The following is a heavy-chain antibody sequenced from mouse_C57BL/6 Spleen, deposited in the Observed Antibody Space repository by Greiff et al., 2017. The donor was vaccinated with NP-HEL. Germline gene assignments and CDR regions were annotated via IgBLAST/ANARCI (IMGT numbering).Heavy chain of an antibody. CDR3: ARRGDYDYFDY. Sequence: DVKLVESGGGLVKPGGSLKLSCAASGFTFSDYGMHWVRQAPEKGLEWVAYISSGSSTIYYADTVKGRFTISRDNAKNTLFLQMARLRSDDTAMYYCARRGDYDYFDYWGKGTTLTVSS. D-gene: IGHD2-4*01. J-gene: IGHJ2*01. V-gene: IGHV5-17*01. CDR2: ISSGSSTI. CDR1: GFTFSDYG.